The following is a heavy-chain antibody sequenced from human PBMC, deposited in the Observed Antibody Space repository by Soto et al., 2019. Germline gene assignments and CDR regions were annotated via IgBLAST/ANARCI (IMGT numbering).Heavy chain of an antibody. J-gene: IGHJ4*02. CDR1: GGTFSSYA. V-gene: IGHV1-69*12. D-gene: IGHD6-19*01. CDR3: ARGGGYSSGWFGGY. Sequence: QVQLVQSGAEVKKPGSSVKVSCKASGGTFSSYAISWVRQAPGQGLEWMGGIIPIFGTANYAQKFQGRVTXXAXEXXSTAYMELSSLRSEDTAVYYCARGGGYSSGWFGGYWGQGTLVTVSS. CDR2: IIPIFGTA.